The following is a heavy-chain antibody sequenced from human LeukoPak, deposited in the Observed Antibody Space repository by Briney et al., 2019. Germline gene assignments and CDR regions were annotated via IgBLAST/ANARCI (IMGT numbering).Heavy chain of an antibody. CDR1: GGTFSSYA. D-gene: IGHD1-1*01. CDR3: ARSLRTGAPNDAAFDI. CDR2: IIPIFGTA. Sequence: SVKVSCKASGGTFSSYAISWVRQAPGQGLEWMGGIIPIFGTANYAQKFQGRVTITADESTSTAYMELSSLKSEDTAVYYCARSLRTGAPNDAAFDIWGQGTMVTVSS. J-gene: IGHJ3*02. V-gene: IGHV1-69*01.